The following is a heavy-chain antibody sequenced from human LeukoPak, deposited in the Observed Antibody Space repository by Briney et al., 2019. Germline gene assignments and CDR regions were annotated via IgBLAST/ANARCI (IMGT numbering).Heavy chain of an antibody. J-gene: IGHJ4*02. Sequence: PGGSLRLSCAASGFTFSNYAMTWVRQAPGKGLEWVSDISGSGGTTHYADSVKGRFTISKDNSKKTLYLQMNSLRAEDTAVYNCAKDRDYQYGWGDFDYWGQGVLVTVSS. CDR3: AKDRDYQYGWGDFDY. D-gene: IGHD3-10*01. CDR2: ISGSGGTT. V-gene: IGHV3-23*01. CDR1: GFTFSNYA.